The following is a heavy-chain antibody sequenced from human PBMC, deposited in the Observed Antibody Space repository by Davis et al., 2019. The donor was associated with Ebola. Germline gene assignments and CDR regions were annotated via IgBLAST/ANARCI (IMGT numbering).Heavy chain of an antibody. J-gene: IGHJ5*02. Sequence: MPSETLSLTCTVSGGSISSDYWSWIRQPPGKGLEWIGYIYYSGSTNYNPSLKSRVTISVDTSKNQFSLRLSSVTAADTAVYYCARGVHPARSDPWGQGTLVTVSS. CDR3: ARGVHPARSDP. V-gene: IGHV4-59*01. CDR1: GGSISSDY. CDR2: IYYSGST. D-gene: IGHD3-10*01.